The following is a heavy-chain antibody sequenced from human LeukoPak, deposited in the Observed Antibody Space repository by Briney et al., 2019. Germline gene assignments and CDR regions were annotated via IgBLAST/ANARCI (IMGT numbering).Heavy chain of an antibody. Sequence: SETLSLTCAVYGGSFTGLYWSWIRQPSGKGLEWIGEINHSGNTKYNPSLKSRVTMSVDTSKNQFSLKLTSVTAADTAVYYCARGSRMTNVGVLNAGDYWGQGTLVSVSS. CDR3: ARGSRMTNVGVLNAGDY. J-gene: IGHJ4*02. D-gene: IGHD3-3*01. V-gene: IGHV4-34*01. CDR2: INHSGNT. CDR1: GGSFTGLY.